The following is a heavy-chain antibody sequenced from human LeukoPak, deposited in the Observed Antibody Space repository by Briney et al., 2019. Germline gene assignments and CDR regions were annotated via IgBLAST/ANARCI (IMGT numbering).Heavy chain of an antibody. CDR3: AIGTVTTDYFDY. CDR1: GGTFSSYA. CDR2: IIPIFGTA. Sequence: SVKVSCKASGGTFSSYAISWVRQAPGQGLEWMGGIIPIFGTANYAQKFQGRVTMTRDMSTSTVYMELSSLRSEDTAVYYCAIGTVTTDYFDYWGQGTLVTVSS. V-gene: IGHV1-69*05. J-gene: IGHJ4*02. D-gene: IGHD4-17*01.